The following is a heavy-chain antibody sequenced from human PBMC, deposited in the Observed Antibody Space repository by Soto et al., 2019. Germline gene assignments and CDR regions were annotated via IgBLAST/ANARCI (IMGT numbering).Heavy chain of an antibody. Sequence: PSETLSLTCTVSGGSISSYYWSWIRQPPGKGLEWIGYIYYSGSTNYNPSLKSRVTISVDTSKNQFPLKLSSVTAADTAVYYCARQGAAGTGYFDYWGQGTLVTVSS. CDR1: GGSISSYY. CDR3: ARQGAAGTGYFDY. V-gene: IGHV4-59*08. D-gene: IGHD6-13*01. CDR2: IYYSGST. J-gene: IGHJ4*02.